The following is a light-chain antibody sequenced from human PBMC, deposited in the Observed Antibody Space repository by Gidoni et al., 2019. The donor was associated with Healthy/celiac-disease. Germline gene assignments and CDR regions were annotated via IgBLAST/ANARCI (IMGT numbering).Light chain of an antibody. V-gene: IGKV1-5*03. CDR3: QQYNSYSPMYT. Sequence: DIQMTQSPSTLSASVGDRVTITCRASQSISSWLAWYQQKPGKAPKLLIYTASRLESGVPSRFSGSGSGTEFTLTISSLQPDDFATYYCQQYNSYSPMYTFGQGTKLEIK. CDR1: QSISSW. J-gene: IGKJ2*01. CDR2: TAS.